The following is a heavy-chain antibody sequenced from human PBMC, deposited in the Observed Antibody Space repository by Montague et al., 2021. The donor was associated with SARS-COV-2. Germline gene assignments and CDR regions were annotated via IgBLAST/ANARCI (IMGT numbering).Heavy chain of an antibody. D-gene: IGHD2-15*01. CDR3: ARAALHNWFDP. Sequence: SETLSLTCTVSNGSINSYFWRWVRQPPGKRLEWTGYVYYKGTTNYNPSLKSRVTMSIDTSKNQFSLKLSSVTAADTAVYFCARAALHNWFDPWGQGTLVTVSS. CDR2: VYYKGTT. CDR1: NGSINSYF. V-gene: IGHV4-59*01. J-gene: IGHJ5*02.